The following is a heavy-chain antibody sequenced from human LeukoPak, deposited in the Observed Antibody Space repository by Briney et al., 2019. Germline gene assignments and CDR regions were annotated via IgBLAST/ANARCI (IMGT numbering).Heavy chain of an antibody. CDR3: ARDRDGSTLGLFDF. CDR1: GFTLSSYW. V-gene: IGHV3-7*01. Sequence: PGGSLRLSCAASGFTLSSYWMSWVRQDPGKGLEWVAKIKRDGREKQYVDSVKGRFTISRDNAKNSLYLEMNSLRAEDTAVYYCARDRDGSTLGLFDFWGQGTLVTVSS. J-gene: IGHJ4*02. CDR2: IKRDGREK. D-gene: IGHD2-2*03.